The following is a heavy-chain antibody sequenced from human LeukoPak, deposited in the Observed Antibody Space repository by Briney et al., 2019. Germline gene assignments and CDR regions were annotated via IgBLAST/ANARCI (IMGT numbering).Heavy chain of an antibody. CDR1: GYTFTSYG. D-gene: IGHD3-3*01. V-gene: IGHV1-18*01. CDR2: ISANNGNT. CDR3: ARGGVLELLLREDNWFDP. J-gene: IGHJ5*02. Sequence: ASVKVSCKASGYTFTSYGISWVRQAPGQGLEWMGRISANNGNTNYAQKLQGRFTMTTDTSTSTAYMELSSLRSDDTALYYCARGGVLELLLREDNWFDPSGEGTLVTVSS.